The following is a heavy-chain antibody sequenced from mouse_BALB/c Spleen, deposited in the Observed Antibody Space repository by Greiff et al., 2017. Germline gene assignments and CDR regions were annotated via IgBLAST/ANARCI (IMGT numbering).Heavy chain of an antibody. CDR2: INPNNGGT. V-gene: IGHV1-18*01. Sequence: VQLQQSGPELVKPGASVKIPCKASGYTFTDYNMDWVKQSHGKSLEWIGDINPNNGGTIYNQKFKGKATLTVDKSSSTAYMELRSLTSEDTAVYYCARWPPFAYWGQGTLVTVSA. J-gene: IGHJ3*01. CDR3: ARWPPFAY. CDR1: GYTFTDYN. D-gene: IGHD6-1*01.